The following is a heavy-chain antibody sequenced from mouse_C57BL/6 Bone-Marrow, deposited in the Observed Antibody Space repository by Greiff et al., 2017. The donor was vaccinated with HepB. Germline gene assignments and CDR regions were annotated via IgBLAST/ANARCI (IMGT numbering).Heavy chain of an antibody. D-gene: IGHD4-1*02. CDR3: ATTGFAY. CDR1: GYTFTSYW. J-gene: IGHJ3*01. V-gene: IGHV1-59*01. Sequence: QVQLQQPGAELVRPGTSVKLSCKASGYTFTSYWMHWVKQRPGQGLEWIGVIDPSDSYTNYNQKFKGKATLTVDTSSSPAYMQLSSLTSVDSAVYYCATTGFAYWGQGTLVTVSA. CDR2: IDPSDSYT.